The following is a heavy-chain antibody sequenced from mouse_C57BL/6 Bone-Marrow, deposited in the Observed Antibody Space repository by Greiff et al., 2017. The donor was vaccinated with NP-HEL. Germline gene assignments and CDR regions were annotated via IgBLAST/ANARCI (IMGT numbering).Heavy chain of an antibody. D-gene: IGHD2-4*01. CDR2: IDPANGNT. CDR3: ALIYYDYDDAMDY. CDR1: GFNIKNTY. V-gene: IGHV14-3*01. Sequence: VQLKESVAELVRPGASVKLSCTASGFNIKNTYMHWVKQRPEQGLEWIGRIDPANGNTKYAPKFQGKATITADTSSNTAYLQLSSLTSEDTAIYYCALIYYDYDDAMDYWGQGTSVTVSS. J-gene: IGHJ4*01.